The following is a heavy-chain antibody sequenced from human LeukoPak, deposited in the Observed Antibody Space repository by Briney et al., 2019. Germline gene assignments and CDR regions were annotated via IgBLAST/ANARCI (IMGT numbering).Heavy chain of an antibody. CDR3: ARAPPRGIQLWSYYYYGMDV. CDR2: IYYSGST. J-gene: IGHJ6*02. Sequence: PSQTLSLTCTVSGGSISSGGYYWSWIRQHPGKGLEWIGYIYYSGSTYYNPSLKSRVTISVDTSKNQFSLKLSSVTAADTAVYYCARAPPRGIQLWSYYYYGMDVWGQGTTVTVSS. D-gene: IGHD5-18*01. V-gene: IGHV4-31*03. CDR1: GGSISSGGYY.